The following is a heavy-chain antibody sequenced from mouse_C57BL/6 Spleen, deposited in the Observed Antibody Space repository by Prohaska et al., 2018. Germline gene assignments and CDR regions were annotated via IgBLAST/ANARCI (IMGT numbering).Heavy chain of an antibody. J-gene: IGHJ2*01. CDR3: ARSELGSFDY. V-gene: IGHV1-26*01. Sequence: EVQLQQSGPELVKPGASVKISCKASGYTFTDYYMNWVKQSHGKSLEWIGDINPNNGGTSYNQKFKGKATLTVDKSSSTAYMELRSLTSEDSAVYYCARSELGSFDYWGQGTTLTVSS. D-gene: IGHD4-1*01. CDR2: INPNNGGT. CDR1: GYTFTDYY.